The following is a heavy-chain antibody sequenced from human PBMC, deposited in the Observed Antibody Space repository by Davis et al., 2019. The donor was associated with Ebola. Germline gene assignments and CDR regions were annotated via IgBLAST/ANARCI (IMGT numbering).Heavy chain of an antibody. CDR2: IYYSGTA. Sequence: PSETLSLTCTVSGSHIISHYWSWIRQPPGKGLEWIGYIYYSGTANYNPSLKSRVTISLDTSKTQFSLKLTSVTAADTAVYYCARTVGPITRYFDYWGQGTLVTVSS. J-gene: IGHJ4*02. V-gene: IGHV4-59*11. CDR1: GSHIISHY. D-gene: IGHD1-14*01. CDR3: ARTVGPITRYFDY.